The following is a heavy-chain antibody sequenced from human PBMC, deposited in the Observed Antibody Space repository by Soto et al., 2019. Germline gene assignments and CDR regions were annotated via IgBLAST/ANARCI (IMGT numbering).Heavy chain of an antibody. CDR2: VYYSGST. CDR3: ARAETSGIHDFDY. CDR1: GEPVNSYY. V-gene: IGHV4-59*02. D-gene: IGHD6-13*01. J-gene: IGHJ4*02. Sequence: SVPLSVTITVTGEPVNSYYWSWMRQPPGKGLECMVYVYYSGSTNYNPALKSRVTISVDTSKNQISLRLKSVTAADTAVYYCARAETSGIHDFDYWGQGSLVTVSS.